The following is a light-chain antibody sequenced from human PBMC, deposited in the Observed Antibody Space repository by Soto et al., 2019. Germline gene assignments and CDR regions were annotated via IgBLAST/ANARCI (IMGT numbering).Light chain of an antibody. Sequence: QSVLTQPASVSGSPGQSVSISCSGTSSDIGDYKYVSWYQQHPGKAPKLVISEVNNRPLGVSNRFSGSKSGNTASLTISALQAEDEADYYCSSYKTSITVFGGGTKLTVL. CDR2: EVN. V-gene: IGLV2-14*01. CDR3: SSYKTSITV. CDR1: SSDIGDYKY. J-gene: IGLJ3*02.